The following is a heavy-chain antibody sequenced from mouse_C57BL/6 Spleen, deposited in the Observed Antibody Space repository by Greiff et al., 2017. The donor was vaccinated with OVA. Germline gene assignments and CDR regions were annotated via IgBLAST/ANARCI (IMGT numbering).Heavy chain of an antibody. Sequence: EVHLVESGPGLVKPSQSLSLTCSVTGYSITSGYYWNWIRQFPGNKLEWMGYISYDGSNNYNPSLKNRISITRDTSKNQFFLKLNSVTTEDTATYYCARDSLLLRYFDVWGTGTTVTVSS. CDR1: GYSITSGYY. CDR2: ISYDGSN. V-gene: IGHV3-6*01. J-gene: IGHJ1*03. CDR3: ARDSLLLRYFDV. D-gene: IGHD1-1*01.